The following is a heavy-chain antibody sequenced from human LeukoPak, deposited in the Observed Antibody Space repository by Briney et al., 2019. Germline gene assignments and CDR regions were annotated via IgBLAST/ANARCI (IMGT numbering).Heavy chain of an antibody. CDR1: GFTFSSYA. D-gene: IGHD3-3*01. V-gene: IGHV3-23*01. Sequence: PGGSLRLSCAASGFTFSSYAMSWVRQAPGKGLEWVSVISGSGGSTYFADSVKGRFTISRDNFKNTLYLQMNSLRAEDTAVYYCAKDRNYDFWSGYCNYFDYWGQGTLVTVSS. CDR2: ISGSGGST. J-gene: IGHJ4*02. CDR3: AKDRNYDFWSGYCNYFDY.